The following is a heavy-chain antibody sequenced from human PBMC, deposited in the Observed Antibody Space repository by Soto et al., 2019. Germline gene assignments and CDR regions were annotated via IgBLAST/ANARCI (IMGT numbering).Heavy chain of an antibody. Sequence: QVQLQESGPGLVKPSETLSLTCTVSGGSISSYYWSWIRQPPGKGLEWIGLIYYSGSTDYNPSLKSRVTTSVDSSKNQVSLNLSSVTAADAAVYYWARLLSSGYYYAMDVWGQGTTVTVSS. V-gene: IGHV4-59*01. D-gene: IGHD6-25*01. CDR3: ARLLSSGYYYAMDV. CDR1: GGSISSYY. J-gene: IGHJ6*02. CDR2: IYYSGST.